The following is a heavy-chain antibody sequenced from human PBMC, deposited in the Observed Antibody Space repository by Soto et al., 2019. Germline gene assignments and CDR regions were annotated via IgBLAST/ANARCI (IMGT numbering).Heavy chain of an antibody. V-gene: IGHV6-1*01. CDR3: ARGAHFMGVANYGS. CDR1: GDRVSSKSAA. J-gene: IGHJ4*02. D-gene: IGHD3-3*01. Sequence: QTLSLTCAISGDRVSSKSAAWNWIRQSPSRGLEWLGRTYYRSKWSTAYAVSVKSRITVNPDTSRNQLSLRFSYLTTEDTAVYYCARGAHFMGVANYGSWGQVTLVTVSS. CDR2: TYYRSKWST.